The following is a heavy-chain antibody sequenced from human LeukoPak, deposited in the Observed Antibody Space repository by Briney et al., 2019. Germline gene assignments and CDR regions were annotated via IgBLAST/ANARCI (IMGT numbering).Heavy chain of an antibody. V-gene: IGHV1-69*06. CDR3: ARDGLYDTPPV. CDR2: IIPIFGTA. CDR1: GGTFSSYA. Sequence: AASVTVSCKASGGTFSSYAISWVRHAPGQGLDWMGGIIPIFGTANYAQKFQGRVTITADKSTSTAYMELSSLRSEDTAVYYCARDGLYDTPPVWGKGTTVTVSS. D-gene: IGHD3-9*01. J-gene: IGHJ6*04.